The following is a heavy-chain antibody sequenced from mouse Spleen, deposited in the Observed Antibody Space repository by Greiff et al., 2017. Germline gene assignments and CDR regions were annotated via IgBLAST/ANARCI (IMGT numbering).Heavy chain of an antibody. CDR3: AREGYYGSSFAY. V-gene: IGHV5-6-5*01. CDR1: GFTFSSYA. J-gene: IGHJ3*01. Sequence: EVMLVESGGGLVKPGGSLKLSCAASGFTFSSYAMSWVRQTPEKRLEWVASISSGGSTYYPDSVKGRFTISRDNARNILYLQMSSLRSEDTAMYYCAREGYYGSSFAYWGQGTLVTVSA. CDR2: ISSGGST. D-gene: IGHD1-1*01.